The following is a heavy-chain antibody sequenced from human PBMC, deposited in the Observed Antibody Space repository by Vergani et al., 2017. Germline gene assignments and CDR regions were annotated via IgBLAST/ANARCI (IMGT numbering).Heavy chain of an antibody. Sequence: QVQLVESAGGVVQPGGSLSLSCAASGFPFSNFGMHCTRQAPGKGLEWLAYIGKDGINTRYRDAVKGRFTVSRDNSKDILYLQMDSLRSEDTALYYCAKYLRDSTDGLPDSWGPGTLVIVSS. CDR1: GFPFSNFG. J-gene: IGHJ4*02. V-gene: IGHV3-30*02. D-gene: IGHD2-21*02. CDR2: IGKDGINT. CDR3: AKYLRDSTDGLPDS.